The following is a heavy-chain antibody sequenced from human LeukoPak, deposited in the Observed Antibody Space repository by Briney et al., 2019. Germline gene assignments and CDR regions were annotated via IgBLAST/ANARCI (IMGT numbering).Heavy chain of an antibody. CDR3: AKGPRTVRFGDRHKGMFDY. Sequence: PGGSLRLSCAASGFTFSDYNMRWIRQAPGKGLEWVSSISRSGSTKYYADSVKGRFTISRDNAKNSLFLQMNSLRAEDTAVYYCAKGPRTVRFGDRHKGMFDYWGQGTLVTVSS. V-gene: IGHV3-11*01. D-gene: IGHD3-10*01. CDR2: ISRSGSTK. J-gene: IGHJ4*02. CDR1: GFTFSDYN.